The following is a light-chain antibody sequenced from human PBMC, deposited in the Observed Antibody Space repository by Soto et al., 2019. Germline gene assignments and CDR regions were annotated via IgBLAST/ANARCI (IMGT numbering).Light chain of an antibody. CDR2: AAS. CDR1: QGISTY. Sequence: DIQMTQSPSSLSASVGDRVTITCRASQGISTYLNWYQQKPGKAPKLLIYAASSLQSGVPSRFSGSGSGTDFTLTISSLLPEDFATYYCQQSYSTPLTFGGGTKVDIK. V-gene: IGKV1-39*01. J-gene: IGKJ4*01. CDR3: QQSYSTPLT.